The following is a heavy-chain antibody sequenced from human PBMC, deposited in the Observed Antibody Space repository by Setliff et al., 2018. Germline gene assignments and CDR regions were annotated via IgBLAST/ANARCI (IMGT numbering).Heavy chain of an antibody. D-gene: IGHD5-18*01. V-gene: IGHV1-69*05. CDR1: GDTFSSYG. Sequence: GASVKVSCKASGDTFSSYGISWVRQAPGQGLEWMGGTIPMFGSTSYAQKFQGRVTIITDESTTTAYMELSSLGSEDTAVYYCAREGVDTRSSTDYRYYMDVWGQGTTVTVSS. CDR2: TIPMFGST. J-gene: IGHJ6*03. CDR3: AREGVDTRSSTDYRYYMDV.